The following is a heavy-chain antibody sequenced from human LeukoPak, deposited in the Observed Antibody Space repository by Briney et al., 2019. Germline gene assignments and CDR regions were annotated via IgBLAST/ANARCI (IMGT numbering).Heavy chain of an antibody. Sequence: ASVKVSCKASGGTFSSYTISWVRQAPGQGLEWMGRIIPILGIANYAQKFQGRVTITADKSTSTAYMELSSLRSEDTAVYYCATRCSSTSCCTDPLFYWGQGTLVTVSS. CDR3: ATRCSSTSCCTDPLFY. J-gene: IGHJ4*02. V-gene: IGHV1-69*02. D-gene: IGHD2-2*02. CDR1: GGTFSSYT. CDR2: IIPILGIA.